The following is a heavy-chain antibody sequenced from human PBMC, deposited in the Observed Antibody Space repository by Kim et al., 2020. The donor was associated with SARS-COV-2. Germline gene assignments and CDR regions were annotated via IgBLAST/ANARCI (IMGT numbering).Heavy chain of an antibody. CDR3: AREGIAAAGFHFDY. V-gene: IGHV3-33*01. Sequence: ADSGKGPFTTSRDNSKNTLYLQMNSLRAEDTAVYYCAREGIAAAGFHFDYWGQGTLVTVSS. J-gene: IGHJ4*02. D-gene: IGHD6-13*01.